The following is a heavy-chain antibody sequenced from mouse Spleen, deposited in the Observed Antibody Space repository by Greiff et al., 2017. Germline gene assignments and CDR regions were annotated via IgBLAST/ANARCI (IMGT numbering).Heavy chain of an antibody. CDR1: GFTFSSYA. CDR3: ARHGGSSYGMDY. D-gene: IGHD1-1*01. Sequence: EVQRVESGGGLVKLGGSLKLSCAASGFTFSSYAMSWVRQTPEKRLEWVATISSGGGNTYYPDSVKGRFTISRDNAKNTLYLQMSSLKSEDTAMYYCARHGGSSYGMDYWGQGTSVTVSS. V-gene: IGHV5-9-3*01. J-gene: IGHJ4*01. CDR2: ISSGGGNT.